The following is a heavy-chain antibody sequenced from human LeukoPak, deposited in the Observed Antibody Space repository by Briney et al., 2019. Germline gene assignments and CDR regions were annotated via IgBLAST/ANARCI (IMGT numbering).Heavy chain of an antibody. D-gene: IGHD3-3*01. CDR1: GFTFSSYA. CDR2: ISGSGGST. Sequence: PGGSLRLSCAASGFTFSSYAMSWVRQAPGKGLEWVSAISGSGGSTYYADSVKGRFTISRDNSKNTLYLQMNSLRAEDTAVYYCAKYSHIRFSLTLLWSGYLRPLLDYWGQGTLVTVSS. V-gene: IGHV3-23*01. J-gene: IGHJ4*02. CDR3: AKYSHIRFSLTLLWSGYLRPLLDY.